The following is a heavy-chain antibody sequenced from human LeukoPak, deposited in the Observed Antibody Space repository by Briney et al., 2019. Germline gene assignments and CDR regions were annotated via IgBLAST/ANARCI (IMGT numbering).Heavy chain of an antibody. CDR3: AHATYYYDSSGYPA. V-gene: IGHV2-5*02. Sequence: SGPTLVIPTQTLTLTCTFSGFSLSTSGVGVGWIRQPPGKALEWLALIYWDDDKRYSPSLKSRLTITKDTSKNQVVLTMTNMDPVDTATYYCAHATYYYDSSGYPAWGQGTLVTVSS. CDR1: GFSLSTSGVG. D-gene: IGHD3-22*01. J-gene: IGHJ4*02. CDR2: IYWDDDK.